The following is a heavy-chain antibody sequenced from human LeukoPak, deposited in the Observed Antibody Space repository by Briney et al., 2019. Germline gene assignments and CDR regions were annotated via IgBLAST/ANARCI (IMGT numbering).Heavy chain of an antibody. CDR2: INWNGGST. CDR1: GFTLDDYG. Sequence: GGSLRLSCAASGFTLDDYGMSWVRQVPGKGLEWVSGINWNGGSTGYADSVKGRFTISRDNAKKSLYLQMNSLRAEDTAVYYCARDQSYGDYLDYWGQGTLVTVSS. J-gene: IGHJ4*02. D-gene: IGHD4-17*01. CDR3: ARDQSYGDYLDY. V-gene: IGHV3-20*04.